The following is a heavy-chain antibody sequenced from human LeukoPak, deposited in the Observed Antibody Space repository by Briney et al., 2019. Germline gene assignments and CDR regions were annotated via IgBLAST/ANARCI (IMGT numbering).Heavy chain of an antibody. CDR3: ARDSVGTTPEWYYHYGMDV. CDR1: GGSISSYY. D-gene: IGHD1-1*01. J-gene: IGHJ6*02. Sequence: PSETLSLTCTVSGGSISSYYWSWIRQHPGKGLEWIGYIYYSGSTYYNPSLKSRLTISVDTSKNQFSLNLSSVTAADTAVYYCARDSVGTTPEWYYHYGMDVWGQGTTVTVSS. V-gene: IGHV4-59*06. CDR2: IYYSGST.